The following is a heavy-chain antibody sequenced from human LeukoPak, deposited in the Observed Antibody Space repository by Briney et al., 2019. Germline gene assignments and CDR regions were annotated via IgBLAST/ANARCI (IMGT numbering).Heavy chain of an antibody. CDR2: INHSGST. J-gene: IGHJ4*02. V-gene: IGHV4-34*01. CDR3: ARNRRY. CDR1: GGPFSGYY. Sequence: SETLSLTCAVYGGPFSGYYWSWIRQPPGKGLEWIGEINHSGSTNYNPSLKSRVTISVDTSKNQFSLKLSSVTAADTAVYYCARNRRYWGQGTLVTVSS.